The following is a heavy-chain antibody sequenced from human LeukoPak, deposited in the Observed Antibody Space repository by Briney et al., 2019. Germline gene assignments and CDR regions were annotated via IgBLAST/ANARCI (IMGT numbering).Heavy chain of an antibody. CDR3: ATTRIAARRVPVYYYYMDV. D-gene: IGHD6-6*01. CDR1: GGSISSYY. Sequence: SETLSPICTVSGGSISSYYWSWIRQPAGKGLEWIGRIYTSGSTNYNPSLKSRVTMSVDTSKNQFSLKLSSVTAADTAVYYCATTRIAARRVPVYYYYMDVWGKGTTVTVSS. J-gene: IGHJ6*03. CDR2: IYTSGST. V-gene: IGHV4-4*07.